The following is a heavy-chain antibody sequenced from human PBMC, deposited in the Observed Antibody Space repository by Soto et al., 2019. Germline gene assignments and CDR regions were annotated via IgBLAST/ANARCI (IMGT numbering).Heavy chain of an antibody. CDR1: GFTFSVYA. D-gene: IGHD3-10*01. V-gene: IGHV3-23*01. CDR3: AKALYGGFTY. J-gene: IGHJ4*02. CDR2: ISGSGDST. Sequence: EVRLLESGGGLVQPGGSLRLSCAASGFTFSVYAMSWVRQAPGKGLEWVSGISGSGDSTHYADSVKGRFTVSRDNSTCMLYLQTNSLGAEDTAIYYCAKALYGGFTYWGQGTLVTVSS.